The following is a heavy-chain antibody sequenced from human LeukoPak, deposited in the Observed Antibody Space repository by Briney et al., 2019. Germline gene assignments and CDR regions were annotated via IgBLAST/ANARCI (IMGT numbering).Heavy chain of an antibody. CDR2: INSDGSST. Sequence: GGSLRLSCAASGFTFRTYWMHWVRQAPGKGLVWVSRINSDGSSTTYADSVKGRFTISRDNAKNTLYLQMNSLRAEDTAVYYCAELGITMIGGVWGKGTTVTISS. CDR1: GFTFRTYW. D-gene: IGHD3-10*02. V-gene: IGHV3-74*01. CDR3: AELGITMIGGV. J-gene: IGHJ6*04.